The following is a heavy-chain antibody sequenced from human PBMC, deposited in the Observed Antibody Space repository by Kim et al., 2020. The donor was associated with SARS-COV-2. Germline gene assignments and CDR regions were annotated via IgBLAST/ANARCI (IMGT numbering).Heavy chain of an antibody. D-gene: IGHD3-22*01. Sequence: FQGRVTITADKSTSTAYMELSSLRSEDTAVYYCARGDYYDSSGYLVAFDIWGQGTMVTVSS. V-gene: IGHV1-69*04. J-gene: IGHJ3*02. CDR3: ARGDYYDSSGYLVAFDI.